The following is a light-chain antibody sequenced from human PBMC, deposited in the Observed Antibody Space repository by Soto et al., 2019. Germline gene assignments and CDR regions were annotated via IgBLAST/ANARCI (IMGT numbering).Light chain of an antibody. CDR2: DVA. CDR3: ASYTSSTTDV. V-gene: IGLV2-14*03. Sequence: QSVLTQPASVSDSPGQSITISCTGTSSDVGGSNFVSWYQQHPGKPPKLIIYDVANRPSGVSNRFSGSKSGSTASLIISRLQTEDEADYYCASYTSSTTDVFGTGTKLTVL. J-gene: IGLJ1*01. CDR1: SSDVGGSNF.